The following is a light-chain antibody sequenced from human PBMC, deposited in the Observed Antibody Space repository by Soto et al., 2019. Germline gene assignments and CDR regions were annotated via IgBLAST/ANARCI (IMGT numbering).Light chain of an antibody. CDR3: QAWDSSTGVV. CDR1: KLGDKY. CDR2: QDN. V-gene: IGLV3-1*01. Sequence: SYELTQTPSVSVSPGQTASITCSADKLGDKYACWYQQKPGQSPVLVIYQDNKRPSGIPERFSGSNSGNTATLTISGTQAMDEADYYCQAWDSSTGVVFGGGTKLTVL. J-gene: IGLJ2*01.